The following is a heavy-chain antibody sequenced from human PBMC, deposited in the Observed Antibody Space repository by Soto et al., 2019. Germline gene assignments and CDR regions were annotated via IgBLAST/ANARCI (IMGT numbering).Heavy chain of an antibody. V-gene: IGHV1-69*13. Sequence: SVKVSCKASGGTFSSYAISWVRQAPGQGLEWMGGIIPIFGTANYAQKFQGRVTITADESTSTAYMELSSLRSEDTAVYYCARGAGGSSFVFSPGRHYYYGMDVWGQGTTVTVSS. J-gene: IGHJ6*02. D-gene: IGHD6-6*01. CDR3: ARGAGGSSFVFSPGRHYYYGMDV. CDR2: IIPIFGTA. CDR1: GGTFSSYA.